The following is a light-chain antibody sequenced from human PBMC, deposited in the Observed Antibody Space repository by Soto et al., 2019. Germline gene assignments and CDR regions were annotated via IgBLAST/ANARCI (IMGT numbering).Light chain of an antibody. CDR2: DAS. CDR3: QQFNSRPLP. Sequence: AIQLTQSPSSLSTSVGDRVTITCRASQGINSALAWYQQKPGKSPKLLIYDASSLESGVPSRFSGSGSGTDFTLTISSRQPEDCATDYGQQFNSRPLPFGPGTKVEIK. V-gene: IGKV1-13*02. J-gene: IGKJ3*01. CDR1: QGINSA.